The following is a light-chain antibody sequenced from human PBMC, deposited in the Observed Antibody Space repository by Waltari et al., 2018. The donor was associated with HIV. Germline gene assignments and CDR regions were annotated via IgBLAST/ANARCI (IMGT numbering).Light chain of an antibody. CDR1: SGHISYA. CDR3: QTWDTGIL. CDR2: LNSDGSH. J-gene: IGLJ2*01. V-gene: IGLV4-69*01. Sequence: QLVLTQSPSASASLGASVKLTCTLSSGHISYAIAWHQQQPENGPRYLMKLNSDGSHSKGDGIPDRFSGSSSGAERYLTISSLQSEDEADYYCQTWDTGILFGGGTKLTVL.